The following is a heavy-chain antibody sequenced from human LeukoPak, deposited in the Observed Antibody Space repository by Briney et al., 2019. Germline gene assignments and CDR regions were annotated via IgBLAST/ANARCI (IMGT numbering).Heavy chain of an antibody. Sequence: GGSLRLSCAASGFTFSSYAMSWVRQVPGKGLEWVSVISGSGDNTYYADSVKGRFTISRDNSKNMLYLQMNSLRAEDTAVYYCAKDSLLPPSGWQDYWGQGTLVTVSS. D-gene: IGHD6-19*01. CDR3: AKDSLLPPSGWQDY. J-gene: IGHJ4*02. CDR2: ISGSGDNT. V-gene: IGHV3-23*01. CDR1: GFTFSSYA.